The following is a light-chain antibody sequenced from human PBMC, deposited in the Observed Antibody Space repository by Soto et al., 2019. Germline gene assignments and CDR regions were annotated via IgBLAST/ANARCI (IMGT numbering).Light chain of an antibody. Sequence: QSALTQPPSASGTPGQRVTISCSGSSSNIGINTVNWYQQLPGTAPKLLIYSSNQRPSGVPDRFSGSKSGTSASLAISGLQSEDEADYYCAAWDDRLNGPVFGTGTKVTVL. J-gene: IGLJ1*01. CDR2: SSN. V-gene: IGLV1-44*01. CDR3: AAWDDRLNGPV. CDR1: SSNIGINT.